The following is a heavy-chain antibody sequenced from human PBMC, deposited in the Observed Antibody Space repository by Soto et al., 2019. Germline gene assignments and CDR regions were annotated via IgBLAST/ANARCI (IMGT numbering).Heavy chain of an antibody. V-gene: IGHV4-31*01. D-gene: IGHD4-17*01. CDR1: GGSISSGGYY. CDR3: ARDPDDYGPYFDY. Sequence: QVQLQEAGPGLVKPSQTLSLTCTVSGGSISSGGYYWSWIRQHPGKGLEWIGYIYYSGSTYYNPSLKSLVTISVDTSKNTFSLKLSSVTAADTAVYYCARDPDDYGPYFDYWGQGTLVTVSS. CDR2: IYYSGST. J-gene: IGHJ4*02.